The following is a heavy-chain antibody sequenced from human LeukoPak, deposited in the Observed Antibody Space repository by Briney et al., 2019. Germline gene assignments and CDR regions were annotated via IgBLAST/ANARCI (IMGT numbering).Heavy chain of an antibody. Sequence: SETLSLTCTVSGGSISSGDYYWSWIRQPPGKGLEWIGYIYYSGSTNYNPSLKSRVTISVDTSKNQFSLKLSSVTAADTAVYYCARSEGQLLPIDYWGQGTLVTVSS. V-gene: IGHV4-61*08. CDR1: GGSISSGDYY. CDR3: ARSEGQLLPIDY. J-gene: IGHJ4*02. D-gene: IGHD2-2*01. CDR2: IYYSGST.